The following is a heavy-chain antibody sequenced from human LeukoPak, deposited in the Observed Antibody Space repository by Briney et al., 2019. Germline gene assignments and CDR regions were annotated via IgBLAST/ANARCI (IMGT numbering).Heavy chain of an antibody. CDR2: TSHSDSP. V-gene: IGHV4-38-2*02. CDR3: ARGYCSSTSCSHDAFDI. CDR1: GMSITSRHY. D-gene: IGHD2-2*01. Sequence: SETLSLTCSVSGMSITSRHYWGWIRQPPGKGLEWIGSTSHSDSPYYNPSLESRVTISLDTSRNQFSLKLTSVTAADTAVYYCARGYCSSTSCSHDAFDIWGQGTMVTVSS. J-gene: IGHJ3*02.